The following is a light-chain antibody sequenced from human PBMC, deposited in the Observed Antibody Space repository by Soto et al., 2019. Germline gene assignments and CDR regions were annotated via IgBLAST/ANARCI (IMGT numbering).Light chain of an antibody. V-gene: IGKV3-20*01. CDR3: QQYAGSPWT. J-gene: IGKJ1*01. CDR2: DTS. CDR1: QSVSSSY. Sequence: EIVLTQSPGTLSLSPGESATLSCRASQSVSSSYLVWYQQKPGQAPRLLIYDTSSRATGIPDRFSGSGSGTDFTLTISRLEPEDFAVYYCQQYAGSPWTFGQGTKVDIK.